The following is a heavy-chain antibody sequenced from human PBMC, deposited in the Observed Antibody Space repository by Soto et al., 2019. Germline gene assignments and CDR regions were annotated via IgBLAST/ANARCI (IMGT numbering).Heavy chain of an antibody. Sequence: QVQLVQSGAEVKKPGSSVKVSCKASGGTFSSYTISWVRQAPGQGLEWMGRIIPILGIANYAQKFQGRVTMTADKSTSTAYMELSSLRSEDTAVYYCAGNSGSKSAFDYWGQGTLVTVSS. D-gene: IGHD1-26*01. J-gene: IGHJ4*02. V-gene: IGHV1-69*02. CDR1: GGTFSSYT. CDR2: IIPILGIA. CDR3: AGNSGSKSAFDY.